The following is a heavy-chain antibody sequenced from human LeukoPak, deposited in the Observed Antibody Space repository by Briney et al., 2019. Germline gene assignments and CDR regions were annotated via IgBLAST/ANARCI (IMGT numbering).Heavy chain of an antibody. CDR3: ARRSKGGDWYFDL. J-gene: IGHJ2*01. Sequence: SETLSLTCTVSGGSISSSSYYWGCIRQPPGKGLEWIGSIFYSGSTYYNPSLKSRVTISVDTSKNQFSLKLTSVTAADTAVYYCARRSKGGDWYFDLWGRGTLVTVSS. D-gene: IGHD2-2*01. CDR1: GGSISSSSYY. CDR2: IFYSGST. V-gene: IGHV4-39*07.